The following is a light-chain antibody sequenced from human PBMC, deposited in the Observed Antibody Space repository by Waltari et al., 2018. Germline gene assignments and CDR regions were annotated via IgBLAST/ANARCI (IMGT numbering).Light chain of an antibody. J-gene: IGLJ2*01. CDR3: HSYGGSLTVI. CDR1: SSNIGAGYD. CDR2: GIN. V-gene: IGLV1-40*01. Sequence: QSVLTQPPSVSGAPGQRVTISCPGSSSNIGAGYDVHWYQQLPGTAPRLLIYGINNRPSGVPDRFSGSKSGSSASLTISALQAEDEADYYCHSYGGSLTVIFGGGTKVTVL.